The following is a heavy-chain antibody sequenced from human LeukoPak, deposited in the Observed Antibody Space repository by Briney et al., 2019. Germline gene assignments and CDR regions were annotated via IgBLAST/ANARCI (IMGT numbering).Heavy chain of an antibody. V-gene: IGHV3-30*18. CDR2: ISYDGSNK. Sequence: GGSLRLSCAVSGFTFSTYWMSWVRQAPGNGLEWVAVISYDGSNKYYADSVKGRFTISRDNSKNTLYLQMNSLRAEDTAVYYCAKSPSTVTTESYWGQGTLVTVSS. D-gene: IGHD4-17*01. CDR1: GFTFSTYW. J-gene: IGHJ4*02. CDR3: AKSPSTVTTESY.